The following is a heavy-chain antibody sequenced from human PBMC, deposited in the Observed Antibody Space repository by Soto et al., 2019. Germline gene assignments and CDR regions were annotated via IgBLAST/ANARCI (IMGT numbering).Heavy chain of an antibody. V-gene: IGHV1-69*08. CDR1: GGTFSSYT. Sequence: QVQLVQSGAEVKKPGSSVKVSCKASGGTFSSYTISWVRQAPGQGLEWMGRIIPILGIANYAQKFQGRVTITADKSTRTGYMELSSLRSEDTAVYYCARERWPETFDLWGRGTLVTVSS. J-gene: IGHJ2*01. CDR3: ARERWPETFDL. D-gene: IGHD2-15*01. CDR2: IIPILGIA.